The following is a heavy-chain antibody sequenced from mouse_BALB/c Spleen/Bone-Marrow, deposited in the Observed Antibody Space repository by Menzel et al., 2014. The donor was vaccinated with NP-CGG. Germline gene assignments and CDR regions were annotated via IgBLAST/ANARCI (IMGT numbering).Heavy chain of an antibody. CDR3: ARDDYGRGY. Sequence: EVKLVESGGGLVQPGGSLRLSCATSGFTFTDYYMSWVRQPPGKALEWLGFIRNKANGYTTEYSASVKGRFTISRDNSQSILYLQMNTLRAEDSATYYCARDDYGRGYWGQGTTLTVSS. V-gene: IGHV7-3*02. D-gene: IGHD1-1*01. CDR2: IRNKANGYTT. J-gene: IGHJ2*01. CDR1: GFTFTDYY.